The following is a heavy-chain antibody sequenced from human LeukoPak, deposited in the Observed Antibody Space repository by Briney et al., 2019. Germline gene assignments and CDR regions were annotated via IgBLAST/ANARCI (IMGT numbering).Heavy chain of an antibody. V-gene: IGHV3-13*05. J-gene: IGHJ5*02. CDR2: IGTAGDP. D-gene: IGHD6-19*01. CDR1: GFTFSSYD. Sequence: GGSLRLSCAASGFTFSSYDMHWVRQATGKGLEWVSAIGTAGDPYYPGSLKGRFTISRENAKNSLYLQMNSLRAGDTAVYYCARGMGLAVAGVNWFDPWGQGTLVTVSS. CDR3: ARGMGLAVAGVNWFDP.